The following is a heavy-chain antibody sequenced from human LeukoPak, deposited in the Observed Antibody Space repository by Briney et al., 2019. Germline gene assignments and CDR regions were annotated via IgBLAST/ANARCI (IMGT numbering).Heavy chain of an antibody. D-gene: IGHD6-13*01. J-gene: IGHJ4*02. CDR1: GFTFSSYA. Sequence: GGSLRLSCAASGFTFSSYAMHWVRQAPGKGLEWVAVISYDGSNKYYADSVKGRFTISRDNSKNTLYLQMNSLRAEDTAVYYCARDGGYSSSWYDFDYWSQGTLVTVSS. CDR2: ISYDGSNK. CDR3: ARDGGYSSSWYDFDY. V-gene: IGHV3-30*04.